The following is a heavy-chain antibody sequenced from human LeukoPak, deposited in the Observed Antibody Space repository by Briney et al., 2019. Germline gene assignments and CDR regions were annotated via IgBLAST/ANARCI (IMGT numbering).Heavy chain of an antibody. J-gene: IGHJ4*02. Sequence: ASVKVSCKASGYTFTSYDINWVRQATGQGLEWMGWMNPNSGNTGYAQKFRGRVTMTRNTSISTAYMELSSLRSEDTAVYYCARGRSGDFWSGYYTGIVDYWGQGTLVTVSS. CDR1: GYTFTSYD. CDR3: ARGRSGDFWSGYYTGIVDY. CDR2: MNPNSGNT. V-gene: IGHV1-8*01. D-gene: IGHD3-3*01.